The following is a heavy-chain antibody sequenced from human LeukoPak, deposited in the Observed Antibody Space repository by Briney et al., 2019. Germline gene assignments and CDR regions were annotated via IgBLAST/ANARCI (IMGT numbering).Heavy chain of an antibody. CDR2: IYPGDSDT. CDR1: GYSFTSYW. D-gene: IGHD1-26*01. CDR3: ARPSGSYPHDAFDI. J-gene: IGHJ3*02. V-gene: IGHV5-51*01. Sequence: GESLKISCKGSGYSFTSYWIGWVRQMPGKSLERMGIIYPGDSDTRYSTSFQGQVTISAGKSISTADLQWSSLKASDTAMYYCARPSGSYPHDAFDIWGQGTMVTVSS.